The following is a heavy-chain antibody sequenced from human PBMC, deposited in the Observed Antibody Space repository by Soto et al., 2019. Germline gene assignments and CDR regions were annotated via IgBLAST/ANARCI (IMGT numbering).Heavy chain of an antibody. CDR2: IYYSGST. Sequence: QVQLQESGPGLVKPSQTLSLTCTVSGGSISSGGYYWSWIRQHPGKGLEWIGYIYYSGSTYYNPSLKSRVTVSVDTSKNQFSLKLSSVTAADTAVYYCARGDSGYYDSSGYYSYWGQGTLVTVSS. V-gene: IGHV4-31*03. CDR1: GGSISSGGYY. D-gene: IGHD3-22*01. J-gene: IGHJ4*02. CDR3: ARGDSGYYDSSGYYSY.